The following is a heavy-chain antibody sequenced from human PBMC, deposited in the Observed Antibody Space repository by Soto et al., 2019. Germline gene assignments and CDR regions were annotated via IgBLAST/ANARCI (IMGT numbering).Heavy chain of an antibody. CDR3: ARGLGFGSYVWGSYRKYYFDY. V-gene: IGHV1-8*02. Sequence: ASVKVSCKASGYTFSGFYMHWVRQATGQGLEWMGWMNPNSGNTGYAQKFQGRVTMTRNTSISTAYMELSSLRSEDTAVYYCARGLGFGSYVWGSYRKYYFDYWGQGTLVTVSS. J-gene: IGHJ4*02. D-gene: IGHD3-16*02. CDR2: MNPNSGNT. CDR1: GYTFSGFY.